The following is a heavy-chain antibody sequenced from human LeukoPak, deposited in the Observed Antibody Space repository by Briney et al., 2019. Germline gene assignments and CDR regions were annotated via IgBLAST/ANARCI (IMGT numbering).Heavy chain of an antibody. CDR1: GYTFTSYG. V-gene: IGHV1-18*01. D-gene: IGHD3-22*01. CDR2: ISAYNGNT. CDR3: ARAHQYYYDSSGYYPAFDY. Sequence: ASVKVSCKASGYTFTSYGISWVRQAPGQGLEWMGWISAYNGNTNYAQKPQGRITMTTDTSTSTAYMELRSLRSDDTAVYYCARAHQYYYDSSGYYPAFDYWGQGTLVTVTS. J-gene: IGHJ4*02.